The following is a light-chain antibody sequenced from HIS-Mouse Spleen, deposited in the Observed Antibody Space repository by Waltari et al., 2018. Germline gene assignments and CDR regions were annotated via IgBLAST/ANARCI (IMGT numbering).Light chain of an antibody. CDR3: QVWDSSSDHVV. CDR1: HIGSKR. Sequence: SYVLTQPPSVSVAPGQTARITCGGNHIGSKRDHWYQQKPGQAPVLVVYDDSDRPSGIPERFSGSNSGNTATLTISRVEAGDEADYYCQVWDSSSDHVVFGGGTKLTVL. V-gene: IGLV3-21*02. J-gene: IGLJ2*01. CDR2: DDS.